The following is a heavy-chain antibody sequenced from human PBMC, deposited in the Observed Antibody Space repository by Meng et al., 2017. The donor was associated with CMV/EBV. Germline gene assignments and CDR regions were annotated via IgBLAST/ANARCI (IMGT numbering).Heavy chain of an antibody. D-gene: IGHD3-10*01. CDR2: IVIDGTQR. CDR1: EFIFNYYG. V-gene: IGHV3-30*02. CDR3: VGHQGGPRDGVRLV. Sequence: GGSLRLSCAAPEFIFNYYGMHWLRQAPGKGLEWLSFIVIDGTQRHNADIVWGRFIVSKDKSKNTVFLEMNSLRVGDTAVYYCVGHQGGPRDGVRLVWGQGTQVTVSS. J-gene: IGHJ4*02.